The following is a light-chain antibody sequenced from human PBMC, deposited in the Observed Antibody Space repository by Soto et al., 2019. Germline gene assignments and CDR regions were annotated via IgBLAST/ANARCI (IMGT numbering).Light chain of an antibody. V-gene: IGKV1-5*03. CDR3: QQYNSYPLYT. CDR2: KAS. Sequence: DIQMTQSPSTLSASVGDRVTITCRASQSISSWLSWYQQKPGKAPKLLIYKASSLESGVPSRFSGSGSGTEFFLIISSLQPDDFAAYYCQQYNSYPLYTFGQGTKLEIK. J-gene: IGKJ2*01. CDR1: QSISSW.